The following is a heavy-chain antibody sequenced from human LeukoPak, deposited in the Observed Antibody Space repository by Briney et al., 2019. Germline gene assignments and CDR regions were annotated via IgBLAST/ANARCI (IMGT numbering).Heavy chain of an antibody. V-gene: IGHV4-39*01. CDR3: ARLRGINTGGWFDWFDP. J-gene: IGHJ5*02. Sequence: SETLSLTCTVSGGSISSSSYYWGWIRLPPGMGLEWIGTIYYGGSTYHNPSLKSRVTISVDTSKNQFSLKLSSVTAADTAVYYCARLRGINTGGWFDWFDPWGQGILVTVSS. CDR2: IYYGGST. D-gene: IGHD6-19*01. CDR1: GGSISSSSYY.